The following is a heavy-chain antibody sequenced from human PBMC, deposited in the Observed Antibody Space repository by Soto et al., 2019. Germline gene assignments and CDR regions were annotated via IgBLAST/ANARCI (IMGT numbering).Heavy chain of an antibody. CDR2: ISGYNGNT. D-gene: IGHD2-2*01. V-gene: IGHV1-18*01. Sequence: GASVKVSCKASGYTFTNFGISWVRQAPGQGLEWMGRISGYNGNTDYAQKFQGRVTMTTDTSTSTTYMELRSLRSDDTAVYYCARGVVPAEHRGFYFYQYMDVWGKGTTVTVSS. CDR3: ARGVVPAEHRGFYFYQYMDV. CDR1: GYTFTNFG. J-gene: IGHJ6*03.